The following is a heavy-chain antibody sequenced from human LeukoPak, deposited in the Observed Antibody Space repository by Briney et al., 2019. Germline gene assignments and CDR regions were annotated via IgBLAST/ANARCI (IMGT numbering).Heavy chain of an antibody. CDR2: INWNGNYI. V-gene: IGHV3-20*04. J-gene: IGHJ4*02. Sequence: GESLRLSCAASGFTFDDYDMSWVRQVPGKGLEWVSNINWNGNYIGYAESVKGRFTISRDNAKNSLYLQMNSLRAEDTAVYYCASRVVPAAAFDYWGQGTLVTVSS. CDR1: GFTFDDYD. CDR3: ASRVVPAAAFDY. D-gene: IGHD2-2*01.